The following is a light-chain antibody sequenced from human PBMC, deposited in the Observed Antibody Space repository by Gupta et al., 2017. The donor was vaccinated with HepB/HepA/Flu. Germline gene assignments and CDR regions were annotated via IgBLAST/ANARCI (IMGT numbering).Light chain of an antibody. CDR1: SSNIGSNH. CDR2: RNN. V-gene: IGLV1-47*01. J-gene: IGLJ3*02. Sequence: QSVLTQPPSASGTPGQRVTFSCSGSSSNIGSNHVYWYQQLPGTAPNLLINRNNQRPAGVPARYSCSKSGTSASLAISGLRSEDEADYYCEAWDDSPSGRWVFGGGTKLT. CDR3: EAWDDSPSGRWV.